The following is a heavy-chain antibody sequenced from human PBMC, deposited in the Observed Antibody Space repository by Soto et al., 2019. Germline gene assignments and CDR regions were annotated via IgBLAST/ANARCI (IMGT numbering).Heavy chain of an antibody. J-gene: IGHJ4*02. CDR3: GRERGGELVIFY. D-gene: IGHD1-7*01. CDR2: IIPQTGGT. Sequence: ASVKVSCKGSGYTFTGYYIHWVRQTPGQGPEWVGEIIPQTGGTKYAQKYQGRVTMTRDTSITTVYMELSNLSPDDTAVYYCGRERGGELVIFYWGQGTLVTVSS. V-gene: IGHV1-2*02. CDR1: GYTFTGYY.